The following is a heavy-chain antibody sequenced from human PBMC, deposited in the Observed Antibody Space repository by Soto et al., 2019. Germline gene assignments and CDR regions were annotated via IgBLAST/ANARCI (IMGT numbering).Heavy chain of an antibody. D-gene: IGHD6-19*01. J-gene: IGHJ4*02. CDR3: ARAWGFSSGWYGSFSY. Sequence: SQTLSLTCAISGDSVSSDRAALNLIMQSPSRGLEWLGRTYYRSKWYNDYAVSVKSRITINPDTSKNQFSLQLNSVTPEDTAVYYCARAWGFSSGWYGSFSYWGQGTLVTVSS. V-gene: IGHV6-1*01. CDR1: GDSVSSDRAA. CDR2: TYYRSKWYN.